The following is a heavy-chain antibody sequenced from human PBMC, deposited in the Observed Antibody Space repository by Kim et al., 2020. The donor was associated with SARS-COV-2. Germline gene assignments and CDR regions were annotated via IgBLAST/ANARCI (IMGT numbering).Heavy chain of an antibody. V-gene: IGHV3-21*01. J-gene: IGHJ4*02. CDR2: ISSSSSYI. CDR3: ARDYPQLVFDY. CDR1: GFTFSSYS. D-gene: IGHD6-13*01. Sequence: GGSLRLSCAASGFTFSSYSMNWVRQAPGKGLEWLSSISSSSSYIYYADSVKGRFTISRDNAKNSLYLQMNSLRAEDTAVYYCARDYPQLVFDYWGQGTLVTVSS.